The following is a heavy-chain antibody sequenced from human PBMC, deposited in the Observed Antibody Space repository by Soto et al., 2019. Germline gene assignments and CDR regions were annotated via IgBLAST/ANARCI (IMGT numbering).Heavy chain of an antibody. CDR2: IYSGGST. V-gene: IGHV3-53*04. CDR3: ARARDGYNPVDY. D-gene: IGHD5-12*01. Sequence: EVQLVESGGGLVQPGGSLRLSCAASGFTVSSNYMSWVRQAPGKGLEWVSIIYSGGSTYYADSVKGRFTLSRHNFKNSLYLQMNSLKAEDTAVYYCARARDGYNPVDYWGQGTLVIVSS. J-gene: IGHJ4*02. CDR1: GFTVSSNY.